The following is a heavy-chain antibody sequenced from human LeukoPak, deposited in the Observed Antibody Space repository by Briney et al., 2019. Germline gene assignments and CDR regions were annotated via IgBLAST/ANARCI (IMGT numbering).Heavy chain of an antibody. Sequence: PWGSLRLSCAASGFTFSSDAMSWVRQAPGKGLEWVSAISGSGGSTYYADSVKGRFTISRDNSKNTLYLQMNSLRAEDTAVYYCANFPKLNQKDYWGQGTLVTVSS. D-gene: IGHD1-14*01. V-gene: IGHV3-23*01. CDR1: GFTFSSDA. J-gene: IGHJ4*02. CDR3: ANFPKLNQKDY. CDR2: ISGSGGST.